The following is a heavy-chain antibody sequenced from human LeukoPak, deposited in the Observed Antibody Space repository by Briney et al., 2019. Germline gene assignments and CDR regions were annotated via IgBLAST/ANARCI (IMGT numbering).Heavy chain of an antibody. V-gene: IGHV1-46*01. CDR3: ARGVSSGGDY. CDR2: INPSGGST. Sequence: ASVKVSCKASGYTFTSYYMHWVRQAPGQGLEWMGIINPSGGSTSYAQKFQGRVTMTRDTSISTAYMELSRLRSDDTAVYYCARGVSSGGDYWGQGTLVTVSS. CDR1: GYTFTSYY. J-gene: IGHJ4*02. D-gene: IGHD6-19*01.